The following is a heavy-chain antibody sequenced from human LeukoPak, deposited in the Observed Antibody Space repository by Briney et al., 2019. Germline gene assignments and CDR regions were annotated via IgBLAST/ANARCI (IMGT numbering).Heavy chain of an antibody. J-gene: IGHJ6*03. Sequence: GGSLRLSCAASGFTFSIYAMHWVRQAPGKGLEWVAVISYDGSNKYYADSVKGRFTISRDNSKNTLYLQMNSLRAEDTAVYYCARDTVPAAINLYYYYHMDVWGKGTTVTVSS. CDR3: ARDTVPAAINLYYYYHMDV. V-gene: IGHV3-30*04. D-gene: IGHD2-2*01. CDR2: ISYDGSNK. CDR1: GFTFSIYA.